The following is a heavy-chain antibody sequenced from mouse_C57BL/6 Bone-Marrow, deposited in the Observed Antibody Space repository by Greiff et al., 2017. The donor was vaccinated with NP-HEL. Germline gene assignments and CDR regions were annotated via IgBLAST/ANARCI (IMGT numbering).Heavy chain of an antibody. CDR2: INSDGGST. J-gene: IGHJ1*03. D-gene: IGHD1-1*01. V-gene: IGHV5-2*01. Sequence: EVQLVESGGGLVQPGESLKLSCESNEYEFPSHDMSWVRKTPEKRLELVAAINSDGGSTYYPATMERRFIISRDNTKKTLYLQMSSLRSEDTALYYCARSRYGSSFYWYFDVWGTGTTVTVSS. CDR3: ARSRYGSSFYWYFDV. CDR1: EYEFPSHD.